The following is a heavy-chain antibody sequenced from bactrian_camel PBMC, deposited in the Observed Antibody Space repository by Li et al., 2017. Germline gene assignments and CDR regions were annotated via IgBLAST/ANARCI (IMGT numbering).Heavy chain of an antibody. CDR1: GHSRGSSC. D-gene: IGHD4*01. CDR3: ATNGRGHCYLQNPADYTF. V-gene: IGHV3S25*01. Sequence: QLVESGGGSVQTGGSLRLSCVVSGHSRGSSCMAWFRQASDWEREGVASIDIGSGSIGYADSVKGRFTVYRDNAKNMVYLQMSSLKPEDTDVYYCATNGRGHCYLQNPADYTFWGQGTQVTVS. CDR2: IDIGSGSI. J-gene: IGHJ4*01.